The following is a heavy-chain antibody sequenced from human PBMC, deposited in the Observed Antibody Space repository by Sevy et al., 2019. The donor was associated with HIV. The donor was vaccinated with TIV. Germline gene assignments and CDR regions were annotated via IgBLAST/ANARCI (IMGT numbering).Heavy chain of an antibody. D-gene: IGHD4-17*01. CDR3: ARGGSNYGYEALDI. CDR1: GFTFSTYT. CDR2: ITVSSSYI. J-gene: IGHJ3*02. Sequence: GGSLRISCAPSGFTFSTYTINWVRQAPGKGLEWVSSITVSSSYINYADSMKGRITISRDNVKNSLFLQMNSLRAEDTDVYYCARGGSNYGYEALDIRGQGTMVTVSS. V-gene: IGHV3-21*06.